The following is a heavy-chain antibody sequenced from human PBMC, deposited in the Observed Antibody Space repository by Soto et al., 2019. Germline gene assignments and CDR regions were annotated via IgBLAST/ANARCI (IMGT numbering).Heavy chain of an antibody. CDR1: GFSLSTSGVG. Sequence: QITLKESGPTLVKPTQTLTLTCTFSGFSLSTSGVGVGWIRQPPGKALEWLALIYWDDDKRYSPSLKSRLTITKDTAKNQVVLTMTNMDPVDTATYYCARVPAAAIVGEYCFDYWGQGTLVTVSS. CDR3: ARVPAAAIVGEYCFDY. CDR2: IYWDDDK. J-gene: IGHJ4*02. D-gene: IGHD2-2*01. V-gene: IGHV2-5*02.